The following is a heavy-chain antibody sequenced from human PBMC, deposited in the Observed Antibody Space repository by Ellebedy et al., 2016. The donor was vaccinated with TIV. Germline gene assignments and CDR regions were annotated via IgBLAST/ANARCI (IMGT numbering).Heavy chain of an antibody. J-gene: IGHJ6*02. CDR1: GYSFTSYW. Sequence: GGSLRLSCKGSGYSFTSYWIGRVRQMHGKGLEWMGIIYPGDSDTRYSPSFQGQVTISADKSISTAYLQWSSLKASDTAMYYCARKDTAMDGYYYYGMDVWGQGTTVTVSS. CDR3: ARKDTAMDGYYYYGMDV. CDR2: IYPGDSDT. V-gene: IGHV5-51*01. D-gene: IGHD5-18*01.